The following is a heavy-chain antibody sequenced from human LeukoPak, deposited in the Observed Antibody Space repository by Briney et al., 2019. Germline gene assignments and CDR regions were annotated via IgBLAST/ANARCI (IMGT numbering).Heavy chain of an antibody. CDR1: GFTFSDYY. V-gene: IGHV3-11*01. Sequence: GGSLRFSCAASGFTFSDYYMSWIRQAPGKGLEWVSYISSGGGTIYHADSVKGRFTMSRDNAKNSLYLQMNSLRAEDTAMYYCARMDGSGNLLSAFDYWGQGTLVTVSS. CDR3: ARMDGSGNLLSAFDY. D-gene: IGHD3-10*01. J-gene: IGHJ4*02. CDR2: ISSGGGTI.